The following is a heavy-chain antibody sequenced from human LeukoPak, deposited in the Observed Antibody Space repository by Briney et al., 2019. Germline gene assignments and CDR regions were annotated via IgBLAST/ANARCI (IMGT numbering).Heavy chain of an antibody. D-gene: IGHD3-9*01. CDR2: IKQDGSEK. CDR3: AKTYYDILTGYYGDAFDI. Sequence: PGGSLRLSCVDSGVTFSNYWMNWVRQAPGKGLEWVANIKQDGSEKYYVDSVKGRFTIPRDNAKNSLYLQMNSLRAEDTAVYYCAKTYYDILTGYYGDAFDIWGQGTMVTVSS. CDR1: GVTFSNYW. J-gene: IGHJ3*02. V-gene: IGHV3-7*01.